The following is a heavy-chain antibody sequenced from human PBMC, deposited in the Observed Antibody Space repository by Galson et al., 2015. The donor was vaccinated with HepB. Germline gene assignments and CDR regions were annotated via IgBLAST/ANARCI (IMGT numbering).Heavy chain of an antibody. J-gene: IGHJ4*02. CDR3: AKDLIVGAISGGLVDY. Sequence: SLRLSCAASGFTFSSYAMNWVRQAPGKGLEWVSAISGSGGSTYYADSVKGRFTISRDNSKNTLYLQMNSLRAEDTAVYYCAKDLIVGAISGGLVDYWGQGTLVTVSS. CDR2: ISGSGGST. V-gene: IGHV3-23*01. D-gene: IGHD1-26*01. CDR1: GFTFSSYA.